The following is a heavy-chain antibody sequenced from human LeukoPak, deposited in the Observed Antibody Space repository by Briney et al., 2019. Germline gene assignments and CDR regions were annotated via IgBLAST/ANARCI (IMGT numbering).Heavy chain of an antibody. D-gene: IGHD6-19*01. J-gene: IGHJ6*02. CDR3: ARFDSSGWPYYYYYGKDV. CDR2: IKQDGSEK. CDR1: GFTFSSYW. Sequence: GGSLRLSCAASGFTFSSYWMSWVRQAPGKGLEWVANIKQDGSEKYYVDSVKRRFTISRDNAKNSLYLQMNSLRAEDTAVYYCARFDSSGWPYYYYYGKDVWGQGTTVTVSS. V-gene: IGHV3-7*01.